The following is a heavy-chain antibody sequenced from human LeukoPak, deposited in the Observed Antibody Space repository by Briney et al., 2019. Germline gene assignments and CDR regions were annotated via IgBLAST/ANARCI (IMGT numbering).Heavy chain of an antibody. D-gene: IGHD2-15*01. CDR3: ARDMGLLRSDY. CDR1: GFSLSNARMG. V-gene: IGHV2-26*01. J-gene: IGHJ4*02. CDR2: IFSSDKK. Sequence: SGPTLVNPTETLTLTCTVSGFSLSNARMGVSWIRQPPGKALEWLAHIFSSDKKSYSTSLKSRPTISKENDKSQVVLTMTNMDPVDTATYYCARDMGLLRSDYWGQGTLVTVSS.